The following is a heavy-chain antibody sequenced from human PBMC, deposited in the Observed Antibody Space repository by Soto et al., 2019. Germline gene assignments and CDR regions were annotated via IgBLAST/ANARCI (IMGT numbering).Heavy chain of an antibody. J-gene: IGHJ6*02. CDR2: INPSGGST. CDR3: AREDSSGWPTHYYYYYGMDV. D-gene: IGHD6-25*01. V-gene: IGHV1-46*01. CDR1: GYTFTSYY. Sequence: ASVKVSCKASGYTFTSYYMHWVRQAPGQGLEWMGIINPSGGSTSYAQKFQGRVTMTRDTSTSTVYMELSSLRSEDTAVYYCAREDSSGWPTHYYYYYGMDVWGQGTTVTVSS.